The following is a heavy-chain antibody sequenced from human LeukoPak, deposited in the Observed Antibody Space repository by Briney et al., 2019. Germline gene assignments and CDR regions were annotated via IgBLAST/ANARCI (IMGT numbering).Heavy chain of an antibody. V-gene: IGHV3-21*01. D-gene: IGHD3-3*01. Sequence: GGSLRLSCAASGFTFSSYAMSWVRQAPGKGLEWVSSISSSSSYIYYADSVKGRFTISRDNAKNSLYLQMNSLRAEDTAVYYCARAFKEYDFWSGSQPHFDYWGQGTLVTVS. CDR2: ISSSSSYI. CDR1: GFTFSSYA. J-gene: IGHJ4*02. CDR3: ARAFKEYDFWSGSQPHFDY.